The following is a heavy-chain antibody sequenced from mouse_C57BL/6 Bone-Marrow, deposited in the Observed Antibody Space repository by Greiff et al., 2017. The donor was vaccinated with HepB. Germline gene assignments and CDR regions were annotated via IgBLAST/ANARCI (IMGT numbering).Heavy chain of an antibody. D-gene: IGHD2-4*01. CDR3: ARHLDYDYGYAMDY. J-gene: IGHJ4*01. CDR2: INSDGGST. V-gene: IGHV5-2*01. CDR1: EYEFPSHD. Sequence: VQLKESGGGLVQPGESLKLSCESNEYEFPSHDMSWVRKTPEKRLELVAAINSDGGSTYYPDTMERRFIISRDNTKTTLYLQMSSLRSEDTALYYCARHLDYDYGYAMDYWGQGTSVTVSS.